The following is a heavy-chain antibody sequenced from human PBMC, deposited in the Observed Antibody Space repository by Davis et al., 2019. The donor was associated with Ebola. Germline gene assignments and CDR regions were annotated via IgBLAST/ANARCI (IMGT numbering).Heavy chain of an antibody. CDR3: ARVNPYYYYGMDV. CDR1: GGTFSSYA. CDR2: MNPNSGNT. J-gene: IGHJ6*02. V-gene: IGHV1-8*02. Sequence: ASVKVSCKASGGTFSSYAISWVRQAPGQGLEWMGWMNPNSGNTGYAQKFQGRVTMTRNTSISTAYMELSSLRSEDTAVYYCARVNPYYYYGMDVWGQGTTVTVSS.